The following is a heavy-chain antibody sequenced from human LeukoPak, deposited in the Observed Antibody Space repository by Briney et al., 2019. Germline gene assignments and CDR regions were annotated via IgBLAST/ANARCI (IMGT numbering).Heavy chain of an antibody. D-gene: IGHD1-26*01. V-gene: IGHV4-39*01. CDR1: GGSISSSSYS. CDR2: IYYSGST. CDR3: ARPGGVDY. Sequence: SETLSLTCTVSGGSISSSSYSWGWIRQPPGKGLEWIGSIYYSGSTYYNPSLKSRVTISVDTSKNQFSLKLSSVTAADTAVYYCARPGGVDYWGQGTLVTVSS. J-gene: IGHJ4*02.